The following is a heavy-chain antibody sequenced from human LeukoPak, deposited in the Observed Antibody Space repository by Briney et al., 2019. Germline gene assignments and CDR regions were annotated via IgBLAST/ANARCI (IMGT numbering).Heavy chain of an antibody. J-gene: IGHJ4*02. D-gene: IGHD1-26*01. Sequence: GASAKVSCKASGYIFTSYYMHWVRQAPGQGLEWMGWVSAFNGNTDYAPKLQGRVTMTTDTSTTTAYMELRSLTSDDTAVYYCARRGGSYSHSDFWGQGTLVTVSS. CDR1: GYIFTSYY. CDR3: ARRGGSYSHSDF. CDR2: VSAFNGNT. V-gene: IGHV1-18*04.